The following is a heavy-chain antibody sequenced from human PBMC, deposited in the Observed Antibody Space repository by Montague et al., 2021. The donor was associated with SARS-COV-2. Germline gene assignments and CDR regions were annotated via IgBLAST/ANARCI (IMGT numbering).Heavy chain of an antibody. CDR3: ARGMIRGVTTPFDY. V-gene: IGHV4-39*02. J-gene: IGHJ4*02. CDR1: SGSIISSGYD. Sequence: SETLSLTCSVSSGSIISSGYDWGWIRQPPGKELEWIGNIYYSETTXYNPSVESRGTISVDTSKNHLSLRLSSVTAADTAVYFCARGMIRGVTTPFDYWGQGSQVTVSS. D-gene: IGHD3-10*01. CDR2: IYYSETT.